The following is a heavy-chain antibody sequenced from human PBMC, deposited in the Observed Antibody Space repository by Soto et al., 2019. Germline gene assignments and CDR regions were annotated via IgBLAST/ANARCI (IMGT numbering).Heavy chain of an antibody. J-gene: IGHJ5*02. CDR1: GGSISSYY. Sequence: SETLSLTCTVSGGSISSYYWSWIRQPPGKGLEWIGYIYYSGSTNYNPSLKSRVTISVDTSKNQFSLKLSSVTAADTAVYYCAREAAPRYCSSTSGYGGSWYDPRSQGTLVTVSS. V-gene: IGHV4-59*01. CDR3: AREAAPRYCSSTSGYGGSWYDP. D-gene: IGHD2-2*01. CDR2: IYYSGST.